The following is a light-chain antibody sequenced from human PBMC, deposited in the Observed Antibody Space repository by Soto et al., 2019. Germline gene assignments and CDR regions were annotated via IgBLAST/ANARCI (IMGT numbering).Light chain of an antibody. V-gene: IGLV2-14*01. CDR3: SSYTSDSTHV. CDR2: EVI. J-gene: IGLJ1*01. Sequence: QSALTQPASVSGSPGQSITISCIGTSSDVGGYDYVSWYQQNPGKAPKLIIYEVINRPSGVSSRFSGSKSGNTASLTISGLQAEDEADYYCSSYTSDSTHVFGSGTKLTVI. CDR1: SSDVGGYDY.